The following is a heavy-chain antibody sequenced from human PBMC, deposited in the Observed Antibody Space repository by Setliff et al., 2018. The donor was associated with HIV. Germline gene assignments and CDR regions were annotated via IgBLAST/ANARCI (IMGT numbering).Heavy chain of an antibody. CDR3: ARGFDYAQRPPLYYFDY. CDR2: IYNSAST. CDR1: GDSISTDY. D-gene: IGHD2-2*01. J-gene: IGHJ4*02. V-gene: IGHV4-59*12. Sequence: PSETLSLTCTVSGDSISTDYWTWIRQPPGKGLEWIGYIYNSASTSYNPSLRSRVTISLDTSKNQFSLKLSSVTAADTAVYYCARGFDYAQRPPLYYFDYWGQGTLVTVSS.